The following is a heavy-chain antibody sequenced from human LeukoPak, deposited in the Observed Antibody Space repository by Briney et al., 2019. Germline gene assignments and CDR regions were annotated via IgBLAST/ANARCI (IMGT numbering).Heavy chain of an antibody. D-gene: IGHD6-13*01. CDR1: GFTFSSNW. Sequence: GGSLRLSCATSGFTFSSNWMSWVRHVPGRGLDWVANIKPDGSARYYAASVKGRFTVSRDNAKSSLYLQMNSLRVEDTAVYYCARANNSSWHNWGQGTLVTVSA. J-gene: IGHJ4*02. CDR2: IKPDGSAR. V-gene: IGHV3-7*01. CDR3: ARANNSSWHN.